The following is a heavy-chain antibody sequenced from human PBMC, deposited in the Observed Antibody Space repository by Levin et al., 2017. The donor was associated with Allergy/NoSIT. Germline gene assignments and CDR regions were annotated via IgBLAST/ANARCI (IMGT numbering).Heavy chain of an antibody. Sequence: SETLSLTCTVSGGSISSYYWSWIRQPPGKGLEWIGYIYYSGSTNYNPSLKSRVTISVDTSKNQFSLKLSSVTAADTAVYYCARLWAEYSSTPLDPWGQGTLVTVSS. V-gene: IGHV4-59*08. J-gene: IGHJ5*02. CDR2: IYYSGST. D-gene: IGHD6-13*01. CDR3: ARLWAEYSSTPLDP. CDR1: GGSISSYY.